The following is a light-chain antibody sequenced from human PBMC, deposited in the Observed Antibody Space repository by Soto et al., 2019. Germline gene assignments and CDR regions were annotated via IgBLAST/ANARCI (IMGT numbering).Light chain of an antibody. CDR2: ASS. V-gene: IGKV1-9*01. Sequence: DIPLTQSPSFLSASVGDRVTITCRASQGISSYLVWYQQTPGKAPKLLIYASSTLQSGVPSRFSGSGYGTEFTLTISSLQPEDFATYYCQQLNTFPVTFGQGTRLDI. CDR3: QQLNTFPVT. CDR1: QGISSY. J-gene: IGKJ5*01.